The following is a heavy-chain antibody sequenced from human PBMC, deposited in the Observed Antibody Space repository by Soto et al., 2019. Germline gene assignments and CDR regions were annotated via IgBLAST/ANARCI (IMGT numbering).Heavy chain of an antibody. V-gene: IGHV3-73*01. J-gene: IGHJ6*02. D-gene: IGHD3-9*01. Sequence: TGGSLRLSCAASGFTFSGSAMHWVRQASGKGLEWVGRIRSKANSYATAYAASVKGRFTISRDDSKNTAYLQMNSLKTEDTAVYYCTTALRYFDWLSPFYGMEVWGQGTTVTVSS. CDR3: TTALRYFDWLSPFYGMEV. CDR1: GFTFSGSA. CDR2: IRSKANSYAT.